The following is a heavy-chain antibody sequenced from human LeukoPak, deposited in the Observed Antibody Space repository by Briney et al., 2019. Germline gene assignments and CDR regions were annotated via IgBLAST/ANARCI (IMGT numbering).Heavy chain of an antibody. CDR1: GFTFSTYA. Sequence: GGSLRLSCAASGFTFSTYAMSWVRQAAGKGLEWVLLIGGSGGGTYYADSVKGRFTISRDNSKNTLYLQMNSLRAEDTAVYYCARETPVYYDSSGYYAYWGQGTLVTVSS. CDR3: ARETPVYYDSSGYYAY. J-gene: IGHJ4*02. D-gene: IGHD3-22*01. V-gene: IGHV3-23*01. CDR2: IGGSGGGT.